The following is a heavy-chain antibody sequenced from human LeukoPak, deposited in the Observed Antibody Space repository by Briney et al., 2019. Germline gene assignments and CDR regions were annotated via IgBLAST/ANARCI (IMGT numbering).Heavy chain of an antibody. CDR2: INPNSGGA. Sequence: ASVKVSCKASGYTLTRYYMHWVRQAPGQGLEWMGWINPNSGGASYGQKFQGRVTMTRDTSISTAYMELSRLRFDDTAVYYCARNKEGKSLDYWGQGTLVTVSS. V-gene: IGHV1-2*02. CDR3: ARNKEGKSLDY. J-gene: IGHJ4*02. CDR1: GYTLTRYY.